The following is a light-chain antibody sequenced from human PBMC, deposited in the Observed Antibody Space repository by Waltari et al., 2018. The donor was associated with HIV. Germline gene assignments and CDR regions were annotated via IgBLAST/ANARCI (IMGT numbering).Light chain of an antibody. V-gene: IGLV2-8*01. Sequence: QSALTQPPSASGSPGQSVTISCAGTSSDIGLYNFVSWYQHHPGQAPKLMISDVRRRPPGVPDRFSGSNSGNTASLTVSGLQADYEATYYCFSYAGNNFLLFGGWTKLTVL. CDR1: SSDIGLYNF. CDR3: FSYAGNNFLL. J-gene: IGLJ2*01. CDR2: DVR.